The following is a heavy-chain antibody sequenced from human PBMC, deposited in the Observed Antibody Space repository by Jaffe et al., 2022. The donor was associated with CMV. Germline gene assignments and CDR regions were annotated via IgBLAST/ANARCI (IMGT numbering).Heavy chain of an antibody. V-gene: IGHV4-39*01. D-gene: IGHD1-26*01. J-gene: IGHJ4*02. CDR2: IYYSGST. Sequence: QLQLQESGPGLVKPSETLSLTCTVSGGSISSSSYYWGWIRQPPGKGLEWIGSIYYSGSTYYNPSLKSRVTISVDTSKNQFSLKLSSVTAADTAVYYCARSFRGLSSKWELLETLGYYFDYWGQGTLVTVSS. CDR3: ARSFRGLSSKWELLETLGYYFDY. CDR1: GGSISSSSYY.